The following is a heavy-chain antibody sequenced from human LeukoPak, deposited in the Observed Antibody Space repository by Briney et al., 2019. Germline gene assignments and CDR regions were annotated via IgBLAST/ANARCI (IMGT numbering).Heavy chain of an antibody. D-gene: IGHD6-13*01. J-gene: IGHJ4*02. CDR2: IYYSGST. Sequence: SETLSLTCTVSVGSISSYYWSWIRQPPGKGLEWIGYIYYSGSTNYNPSLKSRVTISVDTSKNQFSLKLSSVTAADTAVYYCASGNFDYWGQGTLVTVSS. CDR3: ASGNFDY. CDR1: VGSISSYY. V-gene: IGHV4-59*01.